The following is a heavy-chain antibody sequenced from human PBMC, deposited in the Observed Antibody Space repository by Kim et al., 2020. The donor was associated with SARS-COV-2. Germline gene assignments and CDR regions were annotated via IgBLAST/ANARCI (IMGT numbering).Heavy chain of an antibody. Sequence: GGSLRLSCAASGFTFSSYAMSWVRQAPGKGLEWVSAISGSGGSTYYADSVKGRFTISRDNSKNTLYLQMNSLRAEDTAVYYCAKFGHYDILTDYQNWFDPWGQGTLVTVSS. CDR2: ISGSGGST. CDR3: AKFGHYDILTDYQNWFDP. CDR1: GFTFSSYA. V-gene: IGHV3-23*01. J-gene: IGHJ5*02. D-gene: IGHD3-9*01.